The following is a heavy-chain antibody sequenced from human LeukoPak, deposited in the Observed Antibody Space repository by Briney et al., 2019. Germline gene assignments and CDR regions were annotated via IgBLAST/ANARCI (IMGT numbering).Heavy chain of an antibody. Sequence: PGGSLRLSCAAYGFTFSSHAMSWVRQAPGKGLEWVSTISGSGTNTYYAGSVKGRFTIARDNSKNTLYLQMNSLRAEDTAVYYCAKDVLPAAGYYFDSWGQGTLVTVSS. D-gene: IGHD2-2*01. V-gene: IGHV3-23*01. J-gene: IGHJ4*02. CDR1: GFTFSSHA. CDR3: AKDVLPAAGYYFDS. CDR2: ISGSGTNT.